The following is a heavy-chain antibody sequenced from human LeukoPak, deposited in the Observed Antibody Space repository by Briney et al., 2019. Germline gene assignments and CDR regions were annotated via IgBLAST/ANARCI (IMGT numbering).Heavy chain of an antibody. CDR3: ATTGYSSSWTRRPPYYFDY. D-gene: IGHD6-13*01. Sequence: SETLSLTCAVYGGSFSGYYWSWIRQPPGKRLEWIGEINHSGSTNYNPSLKSRVTISVDTSKNQFSLKLSSVTAADTAVYYCATTGYSSSWTRRPPYYFDYWGQGTLVTVSS. CDR1: GGSFSGYY. J-gene: IGHJ4*02. V-gene: IGHV4-34*01. CDR2: INHSGST.